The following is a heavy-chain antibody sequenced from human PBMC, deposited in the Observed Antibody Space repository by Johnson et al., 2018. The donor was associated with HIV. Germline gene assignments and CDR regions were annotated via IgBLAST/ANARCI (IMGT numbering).Heavy chain of an antibody. CDR2: ISGSGGST. Sequence: VQLVESGGGVVQPGRSLRLSCAASGFTFSSYAMSWVRQAPGKGLEWVSAISGSGGSTYYADSVKGRFTISRDNSKNTLYLQMNSRGAEDTAVDYCAKAILYSSSWFLDAFDIWGQGTMVTVSS. CDR1: GFTFSSYA. CDR3: AKAILYSSSWFLDAFDI. D-gene: IGHD6-13*01. V-gene: IGHV3-23*04. J-gene: IGHJ3*02.